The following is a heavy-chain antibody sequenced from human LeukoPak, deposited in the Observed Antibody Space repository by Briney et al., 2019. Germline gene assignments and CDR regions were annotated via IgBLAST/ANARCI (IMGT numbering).Heavy chain of an antibody. CDR1: GFTFSSYA. Sequence: GGSLRLSCAASGFTFSSYAMHWVRQAPGKGLEWVAVISYDGSNKYYADSVKGRFTISRDNSKNTLYLQMNSLRAEDTAVYYCARDLLGSGSYYYGMDVWGQGTMVTVSS. J-gene: IGHJ6*02. D-gene: IGHD3-10*01. CDR3: ARDLLGSGSYYYGMDV. CDR2: ISYDGSNK. V-gene: IGHV3-30-3*01.